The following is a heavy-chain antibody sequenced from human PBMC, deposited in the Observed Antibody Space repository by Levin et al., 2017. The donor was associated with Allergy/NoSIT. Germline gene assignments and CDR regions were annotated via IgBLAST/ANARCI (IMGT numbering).Heavy chain of an antibody. CDR3: ARDLYDSSGYYYDY. Sequence: GESLKISCAASGFTFSSYWMSWVRQAPGKGLEWVANIKQDGSEKYYVDSVKGRFTISRDNAKNSLYLQMNSLRAEDTAVYYCARDLYDSSGYYYDYWGQGTLVTVSS. CDR1: GFTFSSYW. CDR2: IKQDGSEK. V-gene: IGHV3-7*01. D-gene: IGHD3-22*01. J-gene: IGHJ4*02.